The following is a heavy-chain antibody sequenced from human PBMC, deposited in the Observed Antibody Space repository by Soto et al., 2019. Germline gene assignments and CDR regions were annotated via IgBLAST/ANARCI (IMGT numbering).Heavy chain of an antibody. Sequence: GGSLRLSCAASGFTFSGSAMHWVRQASGKGLEWVGRIGSKANSYATAYAASVRGRFTISRDDSKNTAYLQMNSLKTEDTAVYYCTSSDCSGGSCYSVFFYWGQGTLVTVSS. D-gene: IGHD2-15*01. CDR2: IGSKANSYAT. CDR3: TSSDCSGGSCYSVFFY. V-gene: IGHV3-73*01. J-gene: IGHJ4*02. CDR1: GFTFSGSA.